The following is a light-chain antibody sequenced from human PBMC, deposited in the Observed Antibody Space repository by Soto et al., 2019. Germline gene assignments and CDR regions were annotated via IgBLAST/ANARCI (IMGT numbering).Light chain of an antibody. V-gene: IGKV1-5*01. J-gene: IGKJ1*01. CDR2: DAS. Sequence: DILSIPARSILSASVIGIVNITLRASQSMITWLALYQHTPGKAPKLLIYDASPLEGGVTSRFSGSGSGAEFTLTISSLQPDDFATYYCQRSDILGKFGQGTKVVI. CDR3: QRSDILGK. CDR1: QSMITW.